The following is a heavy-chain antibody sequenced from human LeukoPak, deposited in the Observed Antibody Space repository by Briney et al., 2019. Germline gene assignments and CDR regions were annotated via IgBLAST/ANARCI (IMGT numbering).Heavy chain of an antibody. Sequence: SETLSLTCAVYGGSFSGYYWSWIRQPPGKGLEWIGEINHSGSTNYNPSLKSRVTIAVDTSKNQFSLKLSSVTAADTAVYYCARRALWFGLDWGQGTLVTVSS. CDR2: INHSGST. V-gene: IGHV4-34*01. J-gene: IGHJ4*02. CDR1: GGSFSGYY. D-gene: IGHD3-10*01. CDR3: ARRALWFGLD.